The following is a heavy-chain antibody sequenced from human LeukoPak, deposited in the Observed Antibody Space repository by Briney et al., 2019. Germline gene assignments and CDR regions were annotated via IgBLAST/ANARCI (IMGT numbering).Heavy chain of an antibody. CDR3: AKIAARPLHYYYYMDV. V-gene: IGHV4-4*09. D-gene: IGHD6-6*01. Sequence: SETLSLTCTVSGGSISSYYWSWIRQPPGKGLEWIGYIYTSGSTNYNPSLKSRVTISVDTSKNQFYLKLSSVTAADTAVYYCAKIAARPLHYYYYMDVWGKGTTVTVSS. J-gene: IGHJ6*03. CDR2: IYTSGST. CDR1: GGSISSYY.